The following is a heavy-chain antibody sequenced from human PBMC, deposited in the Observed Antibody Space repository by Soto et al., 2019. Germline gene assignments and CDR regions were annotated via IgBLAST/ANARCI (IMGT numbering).Heavy chain of an antibody. CDR2: IYYSGST. Sequence: QVQLQESGPGLVKPSQTLSLTCTVSGGSIRSGGYYWSWIRQHPGKGLEWIGYIYYSGSTYYNPSLKSRVTISVDTSKNQFSLKLSSVTAADTAVYYCARGVGKGVVAPVGYWGQGTLVIVSS. CDR1: GGSIRSGGYY. D-gene: IGHD2-15*01. J-gene: IGHJ4*02. CDR3: ARGVGKGVVAPVGY. V-gene: IGHV4-31*03.